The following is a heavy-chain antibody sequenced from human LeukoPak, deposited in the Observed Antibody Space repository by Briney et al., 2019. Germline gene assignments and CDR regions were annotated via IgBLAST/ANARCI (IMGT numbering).Heavy chain of an antibody. V-gene: IGHV4-30-2*03. J-gene: IGHJ4*02. CDR2: IYHSGIT. CDR1: GGSISSGGYS. D-gene: IGHD6-19*01. CDR3: ARHEAVAEFDY. Sequence: PSQTLSLTCAVSGGSISSGGYSWSWIRQPPGKGLEWIGYIYHSGITYYNPSLKSRVTISVDTSKNQFSLKLSSVTAADTAVYYCARHEAVAEFDYWGQGTLVTVSS.